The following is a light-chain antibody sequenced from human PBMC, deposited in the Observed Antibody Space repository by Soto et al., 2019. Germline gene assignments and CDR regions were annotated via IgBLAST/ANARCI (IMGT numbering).Light chain of an antibody. V-gene: IGKV3-20*01. Sequence: EIVLNQSPGTLSLSPGERATLSCRASQSVSSSYLAWYQQKPGQAPRLLIYGASSRATGIPDRFSGSGSGTDFTLTISRLEPEDFAVYYCQQYGSSPITFGGGTKV. CDR1: QSVSSSY. CDR3: QQYGSSPIT. CDR2: GAS. J-gene: IGKJ4*01.